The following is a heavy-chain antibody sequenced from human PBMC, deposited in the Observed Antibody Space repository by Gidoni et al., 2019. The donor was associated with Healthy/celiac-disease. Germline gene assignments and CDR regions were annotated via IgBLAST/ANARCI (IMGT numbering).Heavy chain of an antibody. V-gene: IGHV3-30*18. CDR1: GFTFSSYG. D-gene: IGHD6-13*01. J-gene: IGHJ6*02. CDR3: AKVRIAAADYYYYGMDV. Sequence: QVQLVESGGGVVQPGRSLRISCAASGFTFSSYGMHWVRQAPGKGLEWVAVISYDGSNKYYADSVKGRFTISRDNSKNTLYLQMNSLRAEDTAVYYCAKVRIAAADYYYYGMDVWGQGTTVTVSS. CDR2: ISYDGSNK.